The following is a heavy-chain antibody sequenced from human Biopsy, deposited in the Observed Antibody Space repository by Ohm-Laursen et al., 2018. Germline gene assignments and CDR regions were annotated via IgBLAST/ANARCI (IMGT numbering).Heavy chain of an antibody. CDR1: GGSINSYY. CDR3: VRGGSGSFPFDY. V-gene: IGHV4-4*07. J-gene: IGHJ4*02. Sequence: SDTLSLTCTASGGSINSYYWSWMRQPAGKGLEWIGRLFTSGTTNYSPSLNNRVTMSVDTSKNQFSLRLTSVTAADTAVYYCVRGGSGSFPFDYWGPGTLVTVSS. D-gene: IGHD3-10*01. CDR2: LFTSGTT.